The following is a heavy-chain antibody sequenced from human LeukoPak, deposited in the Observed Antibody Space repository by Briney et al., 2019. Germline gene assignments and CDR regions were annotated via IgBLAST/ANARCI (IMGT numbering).Heavy chain of an antibody. J-gene: IGHJ6*02. CDR2: INSDGSIT. CDR3: ARDAVDTANAV. D-gene: IGHD5-18*01. CDR1: GFTFSSYW. Sequence: GGSLRLSCAASGFTFSSYWMSWVRQAPGKGLVWVSHINSDGSITSYADSVKGRFTISRDNAKNTLYLQMNSLRAEDTAVYYCARDAVDTANAVWGQGTTVTVSS. V-gene: IGHV3-74*01.